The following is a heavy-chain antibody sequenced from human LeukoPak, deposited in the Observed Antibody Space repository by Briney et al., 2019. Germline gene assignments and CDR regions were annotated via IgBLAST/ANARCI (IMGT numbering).Heavy chain of an antibody. CDR2: IFHSGSI. Sequence: SETLSLTCDVSGYSISSGYYWGWIRQSPGEGLEWIATIFHSGSIYYNPSLKSRVTLSVDTSKNQFTLKLDSVTAADTAMYYCARMGVSYYYDSSTYFPTAFDVWGQGQWSPSLQ. J-gene: IGHJ3*01. V-gene: IGHV4-38-2*01. CDR1: GYSISSGYY. CDR3: ARMGVSYYYDSSTYFPTAFDV. D-gene: IGHD3-22*01.